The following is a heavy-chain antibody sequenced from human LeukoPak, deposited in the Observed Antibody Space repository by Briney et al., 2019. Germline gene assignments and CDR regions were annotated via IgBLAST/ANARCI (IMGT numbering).Heavy chain of an antibody. Sequence: SETLSLTCTVSGDSISSSSYYWVWLRQPPGKGLEWIATIYYSGSTYYNPSLKSRVTISVDTSKNQFSLKLSSVTAADTAMYYCARYWGPYDNSGAYLDYWGQGTLLTVSS. D-gene: IGHD3-22*01. V-gene: IGHV4-39*01. CDR2: IYYSGST. J-gene: IGHJ4*02. CDR1: GDSISSSSYY. CDR3: ARYWGPYDNSGAYLDY.